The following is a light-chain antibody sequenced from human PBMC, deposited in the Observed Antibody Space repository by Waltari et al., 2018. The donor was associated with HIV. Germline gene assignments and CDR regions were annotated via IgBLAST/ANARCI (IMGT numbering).Light chain of an antibody. V-gene: IGLV3-25*03. J-gene: IGLJ2*01. CDR2: KDN. CDR3: QSADSSGALGV. Sequence: YELTQPPSVSVSPGQTARITCSGDALPDQFAHLYQQRPGQPPILLIFKDNKRPAGIPERFSGSSSGTTVTLTISGVQAEDEADYYCQSADSSGALGVFGGGTKLTVL. CDR1: ALPDQF.